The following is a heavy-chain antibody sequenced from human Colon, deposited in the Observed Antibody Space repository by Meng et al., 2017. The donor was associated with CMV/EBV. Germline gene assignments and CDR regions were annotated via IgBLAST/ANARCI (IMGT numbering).Heavy chain of an antibody. CDR3: ARGQDYSNYWWFDP. V-gene: IGHV3-23*01. D-gene: IGHD4-11*01. CDR2: LSGSGVNT. CDR1: GFTFGDLA. J-gene: IGHJ5*02. Sequence: AAGFTFGDLAMSWVRQAPGKGLEWVAGLSGSGVNTFYADSVRGRFTISRDNSKNTVFLQMNSLGVDDTAVYYCARGQDYSNYWWFDPWGQGTLVTVSS.